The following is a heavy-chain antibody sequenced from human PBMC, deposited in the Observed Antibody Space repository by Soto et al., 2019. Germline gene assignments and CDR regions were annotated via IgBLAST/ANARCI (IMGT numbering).Heavy chain of an antibody. CDR2: ISAYNGNT. V-gene: IGHV1-18*04. J-gene: IGHJ6*02. CDR3: ARDLHMVRGVIIGYYYYGMDV. CDR1: GYTFTSYG. D-gene: IGHD3-10*01. Sequence: ASVKVSCKASGYTFTSYGISWVRQAPGQGLEWMGWISAYNGNTNYAQKLQGRVTMTTDKSTSTAYMELSSLRSEDTAVYYCARDLHMVRGVIIGYYYYGMDVWGQGTTVTVSS.